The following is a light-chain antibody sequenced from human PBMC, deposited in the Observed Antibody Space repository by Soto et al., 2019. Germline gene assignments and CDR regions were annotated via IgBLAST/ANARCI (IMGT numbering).Light chain of an antibody. J-gene: IGLJ1*01. V-gene: IGLV2-14*01. CDR3: SSYTSSSPYV. CDR1: SSDVGGYNY. CDR2: EVS. Sequence: QPVLTQPASVSGSPGQSITISCTGTSSDVGGYNYVSWYQRHPGKAPKLMIYEVSNRPSGVSNRFSGSKSGNTASLTISGLQAEDEADYYCSSYTSSSPYVFGTGTKLTVL.